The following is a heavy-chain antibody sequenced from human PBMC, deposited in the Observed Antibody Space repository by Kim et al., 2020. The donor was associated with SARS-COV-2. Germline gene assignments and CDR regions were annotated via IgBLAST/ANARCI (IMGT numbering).Heavy chain of an antibody. CDR3: AVGVAAAGTLFDY. D-gene: IGHD6-13*01. J-gene: IGHJ4*02. V-gene: IGHV3-30*02. Sequence: AESGKGRFTITKDNSNNTLYLRMKSLRAEDTAVYYCAVGVAAAGTLFDYWGQGTLVTVSS.